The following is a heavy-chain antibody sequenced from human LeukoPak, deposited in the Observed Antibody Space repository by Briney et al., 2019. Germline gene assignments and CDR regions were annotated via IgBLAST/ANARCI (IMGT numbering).Heavy chain of an antibody. CDR3: WVGGYDASSFYYYGLDV. J-gene: IGHJ6*02. CDR2: ISYDGGNK. D-gene: IGHD2-2*01. CDR1: GFTFSSFA. Sequence: GGSLRLSCAASGFTFSSFAIHWVRQSPGKGLEWVAVISYDGGNKYYADSVKGRFTISRDNSKNTLYLQMNSLRAEDTAVYYCWVGGYDASSFYYYGLDVWGQGTTVTVSS. V-gene: IGHV3-30-3*01.